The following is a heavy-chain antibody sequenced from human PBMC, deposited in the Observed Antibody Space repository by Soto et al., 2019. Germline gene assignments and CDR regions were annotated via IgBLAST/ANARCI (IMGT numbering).Heavy chain of an antibody. CDR3: TTWHEREHAYDV. CDR2: LYDVDGS. Sequence: GGSLRLSCAASGLTVSGKKYVAWVRQAPGKGLEWVSALYDVDGSFYADSVKGRFTTSSDSSKTTVYLQMNGLRPDDTAVYYCTTWHEREHAYDVWGQGTTVTVSS. CDR1: GLTVSGKKY. D-gene: IGHD1-1*01. J-gene: IGHJ3*01. V-gene: IGHV3-53*01.